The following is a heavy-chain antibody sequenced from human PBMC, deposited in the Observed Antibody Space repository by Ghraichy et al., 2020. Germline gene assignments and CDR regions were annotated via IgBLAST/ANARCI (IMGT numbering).Heavy chain of an antibody. D-gene: IGHD1-26*01. CDR2: IHYSGST. CDR3: ARDRSRYTGSYYYYYGIDV. CDR1: GYSISSGYY. Sequence: SETPSLTCTVSGYSISSGYYWGWIRQSPGKGLEWIGSIHYSGSTYNNPSLKSRVIISVDTSKNQFFLKVSSVTAADTAVYHCARDRSRYTGSYYYYYGIDVWGQGTTVTVSS. J-gene: IGHJ6*02. V-gene: IGHV4-38-2*02.